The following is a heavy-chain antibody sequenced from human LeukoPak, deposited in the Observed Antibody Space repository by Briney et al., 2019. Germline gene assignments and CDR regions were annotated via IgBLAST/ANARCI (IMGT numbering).Heavy chain of an antibody. CDR3: ARDSGILTTPLRTLGYYYGMDV. D-gene: IGHD2-15*01. V-gene: IGHV4-59*01. CDR1: GGSISSYY. CDR2: IYYSGST. Sequence: SETLSLTCTVSGGSISSYYWSWIRQPPGKGLEWIGYIYYSGSTNYNPSLKSRVTISVDTSKNQFSLKLSSVTAADTAVYYCARDSGILTTPLRTLGYYYGMDVWGQGTTVTVSS. J-gene: IGHJ6*02.